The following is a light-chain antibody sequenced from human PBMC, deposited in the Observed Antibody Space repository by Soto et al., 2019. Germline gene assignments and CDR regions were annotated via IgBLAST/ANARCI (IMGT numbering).Light chain of an antibody. CDR1: QTVRNNY. Sequence: EFVLTQSPGTLSLSPGERATLSCRASQTVRNNYLAWYQQKPGQAPRLLIYDASSRATGIPDRFSGGGSGTDFTLTISRLEPEDFAVDYCQQFSSYPLTFGGGTKVDNK. CDR2: DAS. V-gene: IGKV3-20*01. J-gene: IGKJ4*01. CDR3: QQFSSYPLT.